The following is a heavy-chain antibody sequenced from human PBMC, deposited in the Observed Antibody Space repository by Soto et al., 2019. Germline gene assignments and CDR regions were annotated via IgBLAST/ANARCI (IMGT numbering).Heavy chain of an antibody. V-gene: IGHV3-30-3*01. J-gene: IGHJ4*02. CDR1: GFTFSSYA. CDR3: ARDSPSLTTVNYYFDY. CDR2: ISYDGSNK. Sequence: GSLRLSCAASGFTFSSYAMHWVRQAPGKGLEWVAVISYDGSNKYYADSVKGRFTISRDNSKNTLYLQMNSLRAEDTAVYYCARDSPSLTTVNYYFDYWGQGTLVTVSS. D-gene: IGHD4-17*01.